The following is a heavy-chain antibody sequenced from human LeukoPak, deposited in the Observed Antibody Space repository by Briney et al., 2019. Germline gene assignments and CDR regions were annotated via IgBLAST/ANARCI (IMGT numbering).Heavy chain of an antibody. V-gene: IGHV3-73*01. CDR3: TRLTEG. Sequence: PAGSRSLSCAASRLIFTGAAMHWVRQASEKGLEWVGRIRSKANSYVTAYAGSEKRRFTIPRDDSKNTAYLEMNSPKTEDTTVYYCTRLTEGWGQGTLVTVSS. J-gene: IGHJ4*02. CDR2: IRSKANSYVT. CDR1: RLIFTGAA.